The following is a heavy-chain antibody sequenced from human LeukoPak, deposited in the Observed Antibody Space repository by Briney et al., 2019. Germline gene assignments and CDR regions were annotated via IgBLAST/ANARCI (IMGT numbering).Heavy chain of an antibody. Sequence: ASVKVSCKASGYTFTGYYMHWVRQAPGQGLEWMGRIIPILGIANYAQKFQGRVTITADKSTSTAYMELSSLRSEDTAVYYCAAPSAGTYYYDSSGYNFDYWGQGTLVTVSS. CDR1: GYTFTGYY. CDR3: AAPSAGTYYYDSSGYNFDY. V-gene: IGHV1-69*02. J-gene: IGHJ4*02. D-gene: IGHD3-22*01. CDR2: IIPILGIA.